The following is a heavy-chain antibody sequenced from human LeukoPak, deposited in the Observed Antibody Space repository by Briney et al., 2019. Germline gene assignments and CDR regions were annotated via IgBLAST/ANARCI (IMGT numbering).Heavy chain of an antibody. J-gene: IGHJ4*02. CDR3: ARDPIGSRWPYYFDY. CDR1: GYTFTTYA. CDR2: INAGNGNT. D-gene: IGHD6-13*01. V-gene: IGHV1-3*01. Sequence: ASVKVSCKASGYTFTTYAIHWVRQAPGQRLEWMGWINAGNGNTKYSQKFQARVTITRDTSASTAYMELSSLRSEDTAVYYCARDPIGSRWPYYFDYWGQGTLVTVSS.